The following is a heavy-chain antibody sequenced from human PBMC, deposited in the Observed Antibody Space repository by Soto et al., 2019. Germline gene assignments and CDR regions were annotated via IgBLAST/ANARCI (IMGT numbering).Heavy chain of an antibody. V-gene: IGHV1-18*04. CDR1: GYTFTSYG. CDR2: ISAYNGNT. Sequence: QVQLVQSGAEVKKPGASVKVSCKASGYTFTSYGISWVRQAPGQGLEWMGWISAYNGNTNYAQKLQGRVTMTTDTSTSTAYMELRNLRSDDTAVYYCAREEFGVVSSLPWFDPWGQGTLVTVSS. CDR3: AREEFGVVSSLPWFDP. D-gene: IGHD3-3*01. J-gene: IGHJ5*02.